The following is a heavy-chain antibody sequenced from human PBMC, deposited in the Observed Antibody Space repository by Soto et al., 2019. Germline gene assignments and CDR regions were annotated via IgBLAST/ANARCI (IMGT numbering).Heavy chain of an antibody. CDR2: IFGDGGGI. CDR1: GFTFSSYA. CDR3: AKYSGYDPRHYYMDV. D-gene: IGHD5-12*01. J-gene: IGHJ6*03. Sequence: PGGSLRLSCAASGFTFSSYAMSWVRQAPGKGLEWVSDIFGDGGGIYYADSVKGRFTISRDNSKNTLYLQMSSLRAEDTAVYYYAKYSGYDPRHYYMDVWGKGTTVTVSS. V-gene: IGHV3-23*01.